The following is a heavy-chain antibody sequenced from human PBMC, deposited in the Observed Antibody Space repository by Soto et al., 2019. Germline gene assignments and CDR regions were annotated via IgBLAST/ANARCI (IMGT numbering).Heavy chain of an antibody. CDR3: ARDRRVVPAARHYYYYYGMDV. V-gene: IGHV3-21*01. D-gene: IGHD2-2*01. J-gene: IGHJ6*02. CDR2: ISSSSSYI. Sequence: LRLSCAASGFTFSSYSMNWVRQAPGKGLEWVSSISSSSSYIYYADSVKGRFTISRDNAKNSLYLQMNSLRAEDTAVYYCARDRRVVPAARHYYYYYGMDVWGQGTTVTVSS. CDR1: GFTFSSYS.